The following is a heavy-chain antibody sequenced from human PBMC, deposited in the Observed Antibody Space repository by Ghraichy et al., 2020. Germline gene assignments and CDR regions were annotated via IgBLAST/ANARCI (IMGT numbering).Heavy chain of an antibody. CDR3: VNKHCVISDCDLGVFDY. CDR2: INPNSGAT. D-gene: IGHD3-10*01. V-gene: IGHV1-2*02. J-gene: IGHJ4*02. CDR1: GNTFANYY. Sequence: ASVKVSCKASGNTFANYYIHWVRQAPGQGLEWMGWINPNSGATNFAQKFQGRVIMARDTSISTTYMELSRLKSDDTAMYYCVNKHCVISDCDLGVFDYWGQGTLVTVSS.